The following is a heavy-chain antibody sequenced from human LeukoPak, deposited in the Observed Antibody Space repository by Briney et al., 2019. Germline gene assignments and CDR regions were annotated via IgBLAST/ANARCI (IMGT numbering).Heavy chain of an antibody. Sequence: GGSLRLSCAASGFTFSSYSMNWVRQAPGKGLEWVSSISSSSGYIYYADSVKGRFTISRDNAKNSLYLQMNSLRAEDTAVYYCARDRIIKYYYDSSGYSPHDYWGQGTLVTVSS. V-gene: IGHV3-21*01. J-gene: IGHJ4*02. CDR3: ARDRIIKYYYDSSGYSPHDY. CDR2: ISSSSGYI. D-gene: IGHD3-22*01. CDR1: GFTFSSYS.